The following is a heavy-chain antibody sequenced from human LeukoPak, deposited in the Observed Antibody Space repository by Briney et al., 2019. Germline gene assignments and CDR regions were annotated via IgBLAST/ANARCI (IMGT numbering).Heavy chain of an antibody. J-gene: IGHJ6*03. CDR2: IIPIFGTA. CDR1: GGTFSSYA. Sequence: ASVKVSCKASGGTFSSYAISWVRQAPGQGLEWMGGIIPIFGTANYAQKFQGRVTITADKSTSTAYMELSSLRSEDTAVYYCARVPVPSRSYYYMDVWGKGTTVTISS. D-gene: IGHD2-2*01. CDR3: ARVPVPSRSYYYMDV. V-gene: IGHV1-69*06.